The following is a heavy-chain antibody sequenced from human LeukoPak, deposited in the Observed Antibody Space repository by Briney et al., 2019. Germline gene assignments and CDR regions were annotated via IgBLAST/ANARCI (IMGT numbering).Heavy chain of an antibody. D-gene: IGHD6-19*01. CDR2: ISSSSSSYI. Sequence: GGSLRLSCAASGFTFSSYSMNWVRQAPGKGLEWVSSISSSSSSYIYYADSVKGRFTISRDNAKNSLYLQMNSLRAEDTAVYYCARVALKGYSSGWYSDYWGQGTLVTVSS. CDR1: GFTFSSYS. J-gene: IGHJ4*02. V-gene: IGHV3-21*01. CDR3: ARVALKGYSSGWYSDY.